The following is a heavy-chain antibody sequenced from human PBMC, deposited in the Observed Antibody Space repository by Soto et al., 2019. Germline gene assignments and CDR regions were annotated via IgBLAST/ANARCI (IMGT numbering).Heavy chain of an antibody. CDR1: GFTFSDHY. CDR2: SCNKANSYTT. V-gene: IGHV3-72*01. CDR3: ISYGGDYRYFDY. D-gene: IGHD4-17*01. J-gene: IGHJ4*02. Sequence: EVQLVESGGGLVQPGGSLRLSCAASGFTFSDHYMDWVRQAPGNRLEWVGRSCNKANSYTTEYAASDKGRFTVSRDDSMNSLYLQMNSLSTEDTAVYYCISYGGDYRYFDYWCQGSLVTVSS.